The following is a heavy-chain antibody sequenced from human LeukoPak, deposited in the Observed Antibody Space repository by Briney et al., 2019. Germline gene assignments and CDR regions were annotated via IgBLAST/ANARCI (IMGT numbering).Heavy chain of an antibody. CDR3: AREGTIFGVVTDY. CDR2: ISWNSGSI. CDR1: GFTFDDYA. J-gene: IGHJ4*02. V-gene: IGHV3-9*01. Sequence: GGSLRLSCAASGFTFDDYAMHWVRQAPGKGLEWVSGISWNSGSIGYADSVKGRFTISRDNAKNSLYLQMNSLRAEDTAVYYCAREGTIFGVVTDYWGQGTLVTVSS. D-gene: IGHD3-3*01.